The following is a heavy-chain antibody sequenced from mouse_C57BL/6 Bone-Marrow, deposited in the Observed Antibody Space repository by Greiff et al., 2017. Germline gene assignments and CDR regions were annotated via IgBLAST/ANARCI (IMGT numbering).Heavy chain of an antibody. CDR1: GYTFTSYG. V-gene: IGHV1-81*01. CDR3: ARRRCYAYYFDY. D-gene: IGHD6-5*01. J-gene: IGHJ2*01. CDR2: IYPRSGNT. Sequence: QVQLQQSGAELARPGASVKLSCKASGYTFTSYGISWVKQRTGQGLEWIGEIYPRSGNTYYNEKFKGKATLTADKSSSTAYMELRRLTSEDSAVYFCARRRCYAYYFDYWGQGTTLTVSS.